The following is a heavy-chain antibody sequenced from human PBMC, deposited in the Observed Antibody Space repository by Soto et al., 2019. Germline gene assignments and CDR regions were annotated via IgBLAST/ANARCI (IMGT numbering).Heavy chain of an antibody. Sequence: QVQLVESGGGVVQPGRSLRLSCAASGLTFSNYGMHWVRQAPGKGLEWVAVIWYDGSNKYYADSVKGRFTISRDNSRNTLYLQMNSLRAEDTAVYYCARDMDHNFDYWGQGTLVTVSS. V-gene: IGHV3-33*01. J-gene: IGHJ4*02. CDR3: ARDMDHNFDY. CDR2: IWYDGSNK. D-gene: IGHD2-2*03. CDR1: GLTFSNYG.